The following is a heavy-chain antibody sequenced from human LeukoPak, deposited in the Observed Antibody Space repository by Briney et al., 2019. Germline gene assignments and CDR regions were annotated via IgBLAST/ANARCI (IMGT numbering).Heavy chain of an antibody. CDR2: ISSSGSTI. Sequence: GGSLRLSCAASGFTFSSYEMNWVRQAPGKGLEWVSYISSSGSTIYYADSVKGRFTISRDNAKNSLYLQMNSLRAEDTAVYYCARTPGSGSYLCYFDYWGQGTLVTVSS. CDR3: ARTPGSGSYLCYFDY. CDR1: GFTFSSYE. J-gene: IGHJ4*02. V-gene: IGHV3-48*03. D-gene: IGHD3-10*01.